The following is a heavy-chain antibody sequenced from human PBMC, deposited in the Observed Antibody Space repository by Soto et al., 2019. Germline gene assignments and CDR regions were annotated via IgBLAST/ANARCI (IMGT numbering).Heavy chain of an antibody. CDR2: ISGSGGST. V-gene: IGHV3-23*01. D-gene: IGHD2-2*01. CDR3: AKDSRYCSSTSCYPLDAFDI. J-gene: IGHJ3*02. CDR1: GFTFSSYA. Sequence: GGSLRLSCAASGFTFSSYAISWVRQAPGKGLEWVSAISGSGGSTYYADSVKGRFTISRDNSKNTLYLQMNSLRAEDTAVYYCAKDSRYCSSTSCYPLDAFDIWGQGTMVTVSS.